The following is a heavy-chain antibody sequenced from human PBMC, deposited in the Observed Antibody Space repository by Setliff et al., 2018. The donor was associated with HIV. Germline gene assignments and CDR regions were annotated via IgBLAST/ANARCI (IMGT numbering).Heavy chain of an antibody. CDR2: IIPIFGTA. CDR1: GGTFSSYA. D-gene: IGHD4-17*01. V-gene: IGHV1-69*06. Sequence: SVKVSCKASGGTFSSYAISWVRQAPGQGLEWMGRIIPIFGTANYAQKFQGRVTITADKSTSTAYMELSSLRSDDTAVYYCARLLTRYDSGNDYEDYWGQGTQVTVSS. CDR3: ARLLTRYDSGNDYEDY. J-gene: IGHJ4*02.